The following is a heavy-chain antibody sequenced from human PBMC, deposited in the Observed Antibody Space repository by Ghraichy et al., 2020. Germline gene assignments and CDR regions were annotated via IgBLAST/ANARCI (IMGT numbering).Heavy chain of an antibody. CDR2: IIPIFGTA. V-gene: IGHV1-69*13. CDR1: GGTFSSYA. Sequence: SVKVSCKASGGTFSSYAISWVRQAPGQGLEWMGGIIPIFGTANYAQKFQGRVTITADESTSTAYMELSSLRSEDTAVYYCAQLYSGYDDEDKHRHKNWFDPWGQGTLVTVSS. J-gene: IGHJ5*02. D-gene: IGHD5-12*01. CDR3: AQLYSGYDDEDKHRHKNWFDP.